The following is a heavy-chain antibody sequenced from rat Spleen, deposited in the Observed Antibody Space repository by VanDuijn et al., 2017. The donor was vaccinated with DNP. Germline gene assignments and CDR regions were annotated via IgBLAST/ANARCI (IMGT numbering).Heavy chain of an antibody. CDR1: GFSLSSNS. D-gene: IGHD1-3*01. J-gene: IGHJ2*01. CDR3: ARNYDHYGYFDY. Sequence: QVQLKESGPGLVQPSQTLSLTCTVSGFSLSSNSVSWIRQPPGKGLEWMGVIWTGGSTAYNSLLKSRLSINRDTSKSQVFLQMNSLQTEDTAMYFCARNYDHYGYFDYWGQGVMVTVSS. CDR2: IWTGGST. V-gene: IGHV2-1*01.